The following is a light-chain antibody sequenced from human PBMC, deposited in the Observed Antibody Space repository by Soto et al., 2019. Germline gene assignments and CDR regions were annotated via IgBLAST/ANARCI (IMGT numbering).Light chain of an antibody. Sequence: DIQLTQSPSFLSASVGDRVTITCRASPGISNYLAWYQQNPGKAPNLLIYVASSLQIGVPSRFSGSGSGTDFTLTISSQQPEDLATYYCQHLFSFPPIFGQGPRLEIK. J-gene: IGKJ5*01. CDR1: PGISNY. CDR3: QHLFSFPPI. CDR2: VAS. V-gene: IGKV1-9*01.